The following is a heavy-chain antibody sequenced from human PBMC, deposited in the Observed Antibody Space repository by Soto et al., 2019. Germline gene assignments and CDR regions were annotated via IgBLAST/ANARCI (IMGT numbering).Heavy chain of an antibody. V-gene: IGHV3-33*01. CDR2: IWYDGSNK. Sequence: GGSLRLSCAASGFTFSSYGMHWVRQAPGKGLEWVAVIWYDGSNKYYADSVKGRFTTSRDNSKNTLYLQMNSLRAEDTAVYYCARGSNYYYYGMDVWGQGTTVTVSS. J-gene: IGHJ6*02. CDR1: GFTFSSYG. CDR3: ARGSNYYYYGMDV.